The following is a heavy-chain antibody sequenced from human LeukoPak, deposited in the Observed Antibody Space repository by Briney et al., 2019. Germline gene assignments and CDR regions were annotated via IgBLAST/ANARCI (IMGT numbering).Heavy chain of an antibody. J-gene: IGHJ5*02. V-gene: IGHV4-34*01. CDR3: AREAAGQWFDP. D-gene: IGHD6-25*01. Sequence: KPSEALSLTCAVYGGSFSGYYWSWIRQPPGKGLEWIGEINHSASTNYNPSLKSRVTISVDTSKNQFSLKLSSVTAADTAVYYCAREAAGQWFDPWGQGTLVTVSS. CDR1: GGSFSGYY. CDR2: INHSAST.